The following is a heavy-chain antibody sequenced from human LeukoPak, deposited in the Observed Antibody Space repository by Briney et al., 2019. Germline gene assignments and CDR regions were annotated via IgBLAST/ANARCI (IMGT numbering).Heavy chain of an antibody. CDR2: TYYRSKWYN. V-gene: IGHV6-1*01. D-gene: IGHD3-22*01. CDR1: GDSVSSNSAA. J-gene: IGHJ4*02. Sequence: SQTLSLTCAISGDSVSSNSAAWNWLSQSPSRGLEWLGRTYYRSKWYNDYAVSVRSRITISPDTSKNQFSLQLNSMTPEDTAVYFCARDMFGYYYDSWGQGTLVTVSS. CDR3: ARDMFGYYYDS.